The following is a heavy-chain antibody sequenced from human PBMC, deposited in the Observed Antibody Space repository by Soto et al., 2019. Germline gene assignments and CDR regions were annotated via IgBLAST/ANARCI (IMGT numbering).Heavy chain of an antibody. CDR1: GGSFSGYY. D-gene: IGHD6-19*01. CDR2: INHSGST. J-gene: IGHJ4*02. V-gene: IGHV4-34*01. CDR3: ARSPYSRGWYRG. Sequence: VQLQQWGAGLLKPSETLSLTCAVYGGSFSGYYWSWMRQPPGQGLVWIGEINHSGSTNYNPSYKSRDSVSVDTSNNKFCLKLRSVTAAEAAVDNCARSPYSRGWYRGWGQGTLVTVAS.